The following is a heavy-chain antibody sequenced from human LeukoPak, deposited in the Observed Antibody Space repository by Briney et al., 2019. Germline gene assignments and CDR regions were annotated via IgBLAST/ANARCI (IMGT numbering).Heavy chain of an antibody. Sequence: ASVKVSCKASGYTFTSYGISWVRQAPGQGLEWMGWISAYNGNTNYAQKLQGRVTMTTDTSTSTAYMELRSLRSEDTAVYYCARVMKLAAADPVGYWGQGTLVTVSS. J-gene: IGHJ4*02. V-gene: IGHV1-18*01. CDR2: ISAYNGNT. CDR1: GYTFTSYG. D-gene: IGHD6-13*01. CDR3: ARVMKLAAADPVGY.